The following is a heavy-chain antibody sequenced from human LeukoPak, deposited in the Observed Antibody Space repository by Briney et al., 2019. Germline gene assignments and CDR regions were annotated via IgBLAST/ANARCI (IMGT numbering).Heavy chain of an antibody. D-gene: IGHD4-17*01. CDR1: GFPFSSYP. CDR2: LGSCCSDK. J-gene: IGHJ3*02. V-gene: IGHV3-21*01. CDR3: ARDPAVDYGDFPIRDAFDI. Sequence: GGPLTLPCAASGFPFSSYPMTWVRRAPGKGRVGVSSLGSCCSDKSYADSVKGRFTISRDNAKNSVDLQMNSLRAEDTAVYYCARDPAVDYGDFPIRDAFDIWGQGTMVTVSS.